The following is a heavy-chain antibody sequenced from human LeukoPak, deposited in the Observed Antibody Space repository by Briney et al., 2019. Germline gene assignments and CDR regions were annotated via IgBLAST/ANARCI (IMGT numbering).Heavy chain of an antibody. CDR3: ARVHYYDSSGYFAGFDY. J-gene: IGHJ4*02. Sequence: ASVKVSCKASGYTFTDYYMHWVRQAPGQGLEWMGWINPNSGGTNYAQKLQGRVTMTTDTSTSTAYMELRSLRSDDTAVYYCARVHYYDSSGYFAGFDYWGQGTLVTVSS. D-gene: IGHD3-22*01. CDR1: GYTFTDYY. V-gene: IGHV1-2*02. CDR2: INPNSGGT.